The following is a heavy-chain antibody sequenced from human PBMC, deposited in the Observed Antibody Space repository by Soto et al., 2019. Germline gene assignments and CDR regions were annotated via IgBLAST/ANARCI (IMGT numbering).Heavy chain of an antibody. CDR2: FDPEDGET. D-gene: IGHD6-19*01. CDR1: GYTLTEST. CDR3: ATGKINGWYFDY. J-gene: IGHJ4*02. V-gene: IGHV1-24*01. Sequence: QVHLVQSGAEVKKPGASMKVSCTVSGYTLTESTIHWVRQAPGKGLEWMGGFDPEDGETTYAQNFQGRVTMTEDTSTAKAYMELSSLTSADTAVYYCATGKINGWYFDYWGQGTLVTVSS.